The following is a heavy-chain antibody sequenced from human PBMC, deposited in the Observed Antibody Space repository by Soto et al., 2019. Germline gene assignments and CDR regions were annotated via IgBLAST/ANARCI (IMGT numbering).Heavy chain of an antibody. J-gene: IGHJ4*02. V-gene: IGHV4-61*01. Sequence: SETLSLTCTVSGGSFKSGSYSWSWIRQPPGKGLEWIGYVYHTGRTSYNPSPKSRVSISMDTSKDQFSLNLDSVTAADTAVYFCARDFAYFDSWGQGTLVTVSS. CDR3: ARDFAYFDS. CDR2: VYHTGRT. D-gene: IGHD3-3*01. CDR1: GGSFKSGSYS.